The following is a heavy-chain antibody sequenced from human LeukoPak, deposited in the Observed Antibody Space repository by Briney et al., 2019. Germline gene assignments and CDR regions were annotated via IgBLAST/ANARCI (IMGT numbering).Heavy chain of an antibody. D-gene: IGHD3-10*01. Sequence: PSETLSLTCTVSGGSISSGGYYWSWIRQHPGQGLEWIGYIYYSGSTYYNPSLKSRVTISVDTSKNQLSLKLSSVTAADAAVSYGGRGPYVLIWFRELSRDWSEPWGGGNPATVSS. J-gene: IGHJ5*02. CDR1: GGSISSGGYY. CDR2: IYYSGST. V-gene: IGHV4-31*03. CDR3: GRGPYVLIWFRELSRDWSEP.